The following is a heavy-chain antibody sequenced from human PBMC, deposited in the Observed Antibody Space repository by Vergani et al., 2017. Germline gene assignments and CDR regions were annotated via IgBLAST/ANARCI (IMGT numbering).Heavy chain of an antibody. D-gene: IGHD3-16*01. J-gene: IGHJ4*02. CDR1: GFTFSGSA. CDR3: TRMGGLGEPFDY. Sequence: EVQLVESGGGLVQPGGSLKVSCAASGFTFSGSAMHWVRQASGKGLEWVGRIRNKANNYATAYAASVKGRFTISRDDAKNTTYLQMNSLKTEDTAMYYCTRMGGLGEPFDYWGQGNLVTVSS. CDR2: IRNKANNYAT. V-gene: IGHV3-73*01.